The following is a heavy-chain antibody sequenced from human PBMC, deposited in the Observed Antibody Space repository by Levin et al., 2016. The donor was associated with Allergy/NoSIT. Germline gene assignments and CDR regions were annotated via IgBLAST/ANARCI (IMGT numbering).Heavy chain of an antibody. J-gene: IGHJ4*02. Sequence: GESLKISCATSGFTFSHYAMHWVRQAPGKGLEWVSFIWYDGRDKYYADSVKGRFTISRDNSRNTLSLQMNSLRAEDTAVYFCAKDRTRAGNNGRLDFWGQGTLVTVSS. CDR1: GFTFSHYA. CDR3: AKDRTRAGNNGRLDF. D-gene: IGHD1/OR15-1a*01. V-gene: IGHV3-30*02. CDR2: IWYDGRDK.